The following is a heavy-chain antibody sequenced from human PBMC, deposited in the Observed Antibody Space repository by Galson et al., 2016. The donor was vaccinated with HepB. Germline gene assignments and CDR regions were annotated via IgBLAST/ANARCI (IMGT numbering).Heavy chain of an antibody. D-gene: IGHD1-1*01. Sequence: SLRLSCAASGFTFSNFGMHWVRQAPGKGLEWVAVIWDDGTDKYYLDSVKGRLTISRDNSRKTLYLQMNSLRAEDTAVYYCARESSGTTLGALDYWGQGTLVTVYS. CDR1: GFTFSNFG. V-gene: IGHV3-33*01. CDR2: IWDDGTDK. CDR3: ARESSGTTLGALDY. J-gene: IGHJ4*02.